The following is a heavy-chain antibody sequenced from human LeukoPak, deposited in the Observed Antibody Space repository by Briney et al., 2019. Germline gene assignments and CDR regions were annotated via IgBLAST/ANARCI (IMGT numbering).Heavy chain of an antibody. V-gene: IGHV3-23*01. CDR3: AKDEYGWYEHDY. J-gene: IGHJ4*02. D-gene: IGHD6-19*01. CDR2: ISGSGGST. Sequence: GGSLRLSCAASGFTFSSYAMSWVRQAPGKGLEWVSAISGSGGSTCYADSVKGRFTISRDNSKNTLYLQMNSLRAEDTAVYYCAKDEYGWYEHDYWGQGTLVTVSS. CDR1: GFTFSSYA.